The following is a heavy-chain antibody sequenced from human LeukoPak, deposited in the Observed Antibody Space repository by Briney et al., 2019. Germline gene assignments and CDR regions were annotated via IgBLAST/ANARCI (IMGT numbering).Heavy chain of an antibody. V-gene: IGHV1-2*02. CDR2: INPNSGGT. CDR1: GYTFTGYY. D-gene: IGHD3-3*01. Sequence: ASVKVSCKASGYTFTGYYMHWVRQAPGQGLEWMGWINPNSGGTNYAQKFQGRVTMTRDTSISTAYMKLSRLRSDDTAVYYCARDRFVLRFLRGFDPWGQGTLVTVSS. CDR3: ARDRFVLRFLRGFDP. J-gene: IGHJ5*02.